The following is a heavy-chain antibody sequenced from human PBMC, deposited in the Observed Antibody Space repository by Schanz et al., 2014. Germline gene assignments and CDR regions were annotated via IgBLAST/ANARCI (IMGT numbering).Heavy chain of an antibody. CDR3: ARVVRSDYLSELDF. Sequence: QVQLVRSEAAVKKPGASVKVSCKASGYFFSSYVISWVRQAPGQGLEWMGWISPYNGNTKYAEKLEDRVTMTTDILTSTAYMQLRSLTSDDTAVYYCARVVRSDYLSELDFWGQGTQVIVSS. D-gene: IGHD4-17*01. CDR2: ISPYNGNT. J-gene: IGHJ4*02. V-gene: IGHV1-18*01. CDR1: GYFFSSYV.